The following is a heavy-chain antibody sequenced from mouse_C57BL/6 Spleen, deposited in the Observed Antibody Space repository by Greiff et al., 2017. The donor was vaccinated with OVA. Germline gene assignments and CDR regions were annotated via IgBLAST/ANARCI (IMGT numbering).Heavy chain of an antibody. V-gene: IGHV10-3*01. CDR3: VRAGLLSEYFDV. J-gene: IGHJ1*03. CDR1: GFTFNTYA. Sequence: EVHLVESGGGLVQPKGSLKLSCAASGFTFNTYAMHWVRQAPGKGLEWVARIRSKSSNYATSYADSVKDRFTISRDDSQSMLYLQMNNLKTEDTAMYYCVRAGLLSEYFDVWGTGTTVTVSS. D-gene: IGHD2-12*01. CDR2: IRSKSSNYAT.